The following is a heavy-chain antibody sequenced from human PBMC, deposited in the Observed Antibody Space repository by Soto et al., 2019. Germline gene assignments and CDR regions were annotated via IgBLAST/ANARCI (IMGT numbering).Heavy chain of an antibody. D-gene: IGHD6-13*01. J-gene: IGHJ4*02. CDR1: VGTFSSYA. V-gene: IGHV1-69*01. CDR2: IIPIFGTA. CDR3: ASSYSSSWGSSAIDY. Sequence: QVQLVQSGAEVKKPGSSVKVSCKASVGTFSSYAISWVRQAPGQGLEWMGGIIPIFGTANYAQKFQGRVTITADESTSTAYMELSSLRSEDTAVYYCASSYSSSWGSSAIDYWGQGTLVTVSS.